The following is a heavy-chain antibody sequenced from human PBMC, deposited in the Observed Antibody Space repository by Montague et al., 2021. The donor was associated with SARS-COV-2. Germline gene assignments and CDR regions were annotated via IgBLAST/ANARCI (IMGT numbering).Heavy chain of an antibody. CDR2: ISGSGGST. Sequence: SRSLSLAASGFTFSSYAMSWVRQAPGKGLEWVSAISGSGGSTYYADSVKGRFTISRDNSKNTLYLQMNSLRAEDTAVYYCAKDPHYDFWSGYYPDYWGQGTLVTVSS. V-gene: IGHV3-23*01. J-gene: IGHJ4*02. CDR1: GFTFSSYA. CDR3: AKDPHYDFWSGYYPDY. D-gene: IGHD3-3*01.